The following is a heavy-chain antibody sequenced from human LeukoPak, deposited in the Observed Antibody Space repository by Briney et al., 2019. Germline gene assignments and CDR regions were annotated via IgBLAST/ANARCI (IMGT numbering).Heavy chain of an antibody. CDR1: GYTATSYA. Sequence: GASVKVSCKASGYTATSYAMHWVRQAPGQRLEWMGWINAGNGNTKYSQKFQGRVTITRDTSASTAYMELSSLRSEDTAVYYCARSLRFLEWLFFDYWGQGTLVTVPS. CDR2: INAGNGNT. V-gene: IGHV1-3*01. CDR3: ARSLRFLEWLFFDY. D-gene: IGHD3-3*01. J-gene: IGHJ4*02.